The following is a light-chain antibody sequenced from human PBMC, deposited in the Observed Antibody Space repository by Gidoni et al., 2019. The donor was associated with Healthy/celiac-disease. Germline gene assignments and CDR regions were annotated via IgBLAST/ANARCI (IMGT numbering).Light chain of an antibody. CDR3: QQYGSSRT. J-gene: IGKJ1*01. V-gene: IGKV3-20*01. CDR1: QSVSSSY. CDR2: GAS. Sequence: VLTQSPGTLSLSPGERATLSCRASQSVSSSYLAWYQQKPGQAPRLLIYGASSRATGIPDRFSGSGSGTDFTLTISRLEPEDFAVYYCQQYGSSRTFGQGTKVEIK.